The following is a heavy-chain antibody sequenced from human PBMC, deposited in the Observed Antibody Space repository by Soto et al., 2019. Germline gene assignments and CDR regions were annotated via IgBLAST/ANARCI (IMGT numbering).Heavy chain of an antibody. Sequence: SASVKVSCKTSGYTFSAYYMHWVRQAAGQELEWMGWINPKSGGTLYAQKFQGRVTMTRDTSISTAYMELSRLKSDDTAVYYLARGGTFAYDTSGYSVYWGQGTLVTVSS. CDR1: GYTFSAYY. V-gene: IGHV1-2*02. CDR3: ARGGTFAYDTSGYSVY. D-gene: IGHD3-22*01. CDR2: INPKSGGT. J-gene: IGHJ4*02.